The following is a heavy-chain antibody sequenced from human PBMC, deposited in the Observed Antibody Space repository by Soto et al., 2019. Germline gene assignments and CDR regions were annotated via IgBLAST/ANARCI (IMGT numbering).Heavy chain of an antibody. CDR3: AKRRPYSSSWYEDY. D-gene: IGHD6-13*01. J-gene: IGHJ4*02. CDR2: ISGSGGST. Sequence: EVQLLESGGGLVQPGGSLRLSCAASGFTFSSYAMSWVRQAPGKGLEWVSAISGSGGSTYYADSVKGRFTISRDNSKNPRYLQMNSLRAEDTAVYYCAKRRPYSSSWYEDYWGQGTLVTVSS. V-gene: IGHV3-23*01. CDR1: GFTFSSYA.